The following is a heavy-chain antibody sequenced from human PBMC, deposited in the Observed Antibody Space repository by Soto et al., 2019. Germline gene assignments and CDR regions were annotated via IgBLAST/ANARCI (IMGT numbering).Heavy chain of an antibody. CDR3: ARRYGDYRSLDY. V-gene: IGHV3-11*01. CDR2: ISSSNTNI. J-gene: IGHJ4*02. Sequence: PGGSLRLSCAASGFTFSDYYMSWIRQAPGKGLEWVSYISSSNTNIFYADSVKGRFTISRDNAKKSLYLQMNSLRAEDTAVYYCARRYGDYRSLDYWGQGTLVTVSS. CDR1: GFTFSDYY. D-gene: IGHD4-17*01.